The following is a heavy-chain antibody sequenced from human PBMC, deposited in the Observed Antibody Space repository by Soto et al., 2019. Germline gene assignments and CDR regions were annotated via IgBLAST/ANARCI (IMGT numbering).Heavy chain of an antibody. CDR1: GGSITNSNW. Sequence: QVQLQESGPRLVKPSGTLSLTCTVSGGSITNSNWWSWVRLPPAKGLEWIGDIYHAGSTKYNPSLERRVTMSVDTSNNQFALTLTSVTAADTAVYFCARGPPIVGNTTPLDSWGKGTLGTVS. D-gene: IGHD1-26*01. J-gene: IGHJ4*02. CDR3: ARGPPIVGNTTPLDS. CDR2: IYHAGST. V-gene: IGHV4-4*02.